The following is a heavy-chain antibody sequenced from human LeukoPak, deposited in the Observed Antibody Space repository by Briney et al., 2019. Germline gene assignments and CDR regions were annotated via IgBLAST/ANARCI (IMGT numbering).Heavy chain of an antibody. D-gene: IGHD6-19*01. Sequence: GASVKVSCKASGYTFTSYDITWVRQAPGQGLEWMGGSSVYSGKTNYAQKFQGRVTMTTDRSTNTAHMELRNLTSDDTAAYYCARLAVAEGWFDPWGQGTLVTVSS. CDR1: GYTFTSYD. J-gene: IGHJ5*02. CDR3: ARLAVAEGWFDP. CDR2: SSVYSGKT. V-gene: IGHV1-18*01.